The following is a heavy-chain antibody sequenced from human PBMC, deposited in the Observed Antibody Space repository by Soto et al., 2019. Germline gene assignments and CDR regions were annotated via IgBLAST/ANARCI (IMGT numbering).Heavy chain of an antibody. J-gene: IGHJ4*02. CDR3: ARDRRITNIAARNTFDY. Sequence: GGSLRLSCAASGFIFSNYGMHWVRQAPGKGLEWVAAIWYDGSNEYYVDSVKGRFTISRDNSKITLYLEMNSLRAEDTAVYYCARDRRITNIAARNTFDYWGQGTLVTVS. D-gene: IGHD6-6*01. CDR1: GFIFSNYG. CDR2: IWYDGSNE. V-gene: IGHV3-33*01.